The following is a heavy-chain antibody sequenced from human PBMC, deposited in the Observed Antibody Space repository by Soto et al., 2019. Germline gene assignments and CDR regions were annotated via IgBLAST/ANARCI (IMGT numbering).Heavy chain of an antibody. V-gene: IGHV3-53*01. CDR3: ASSITGTPGGAFDI. CDR2: IYSGGST. Sequence: GGSLRLSCAASGFTVSSNYMSWVRQAPGKGLEWVSVIYSGGSTYYADSVKGRFTISRDNSKNTLYLQMNSLRAEDTAVYYCASSITGTPGGAFDIWGQGTMVTVSS. J-gene: IGHJ3*02. D-gene: IGHD1-7*01. CDR1: GFTVSSNY.